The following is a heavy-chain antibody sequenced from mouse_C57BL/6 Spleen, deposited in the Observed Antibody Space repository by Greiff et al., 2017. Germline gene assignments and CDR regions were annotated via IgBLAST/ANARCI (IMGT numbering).Heavy chain of an antibody. CDR1: GYTLSAYE. J-gene: IGHJ2*01. D-gene: IGHD2-14*01. CDR2: IDPDTGGT. Sequence: QVPLQQSGAELVRSGASVTLSCKASGYTLSAYEMHWVKHRPPPGQERIGAIDPDTGGTTYNKKCKGKAILTADKSSSTAYIELRSLTSEDSAVYYCTREYDCDGDYWGQGTTLTVSS. CDR3: TREYDCDGDY. V-gene: IGHV1-15*01.